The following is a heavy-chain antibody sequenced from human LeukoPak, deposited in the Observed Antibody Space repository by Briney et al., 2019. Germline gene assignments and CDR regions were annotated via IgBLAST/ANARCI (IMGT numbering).Heavy chain of an antibody. V-gene: IGHV1-2*04. J-gene: IGHJ4*02. Sequence: ASVKVSCKASGYTFTGYYMHWVRQAPGQGVEWMGWINPNSGGTNYAQKFQGWVTMTRDTSISTAHMELSRLRSDDTAVYYCARADDYGGNPSDYWGQGTLVTVSS. D-gene: IGHD4-23*01. CDR2: INPNSGGT. CDR1: GYTFTGYY. CDR3: ARADDYGGNPSDY.